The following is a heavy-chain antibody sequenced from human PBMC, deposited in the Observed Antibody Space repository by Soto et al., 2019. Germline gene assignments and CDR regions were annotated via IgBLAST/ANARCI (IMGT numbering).Heavy chain of an antibody. Sequence: QVHLQESGPGLVKPSGTLSLTCAVSGASLSSSNWWTWVSQPPGEGLEWLGEIYHGGSTNYNPSLQSRVTISVDKCKNQFSLKLRSVTAADTAIFFCARDPSHEYGANPEAFDIWGRGTMVTVSS. CDR1: GASLSSSNW. D-gene: IGHD2-8*01. V-gene: IGHV4-4*02. J-gene: IGHJ3*02. CDR2: IYHGGST. CDR3: ARDPSHEYGANPEAFDI.